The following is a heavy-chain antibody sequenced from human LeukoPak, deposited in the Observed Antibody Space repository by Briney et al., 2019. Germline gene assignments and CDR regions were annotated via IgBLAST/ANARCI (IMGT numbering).Heavy chain of an antibody. CDR1: GFTFSSYG. V-gene: IGHV3-33*08. J-gene: IGHJ4*02. D-gene: IGHD3-22*01. CDR2: IWYDGSNK. Sequence: GGSLRLSCAASGFTFSSYGMPWVRQAPGKGLEWVAVIWYDGSNKYYADSVKGRFTISRDNSKNTLYLQMNSLRAEDTAVYYCARADSSGYPFDYWGQGTLVTVSS. CDR3: ARADSSGYPFDY.